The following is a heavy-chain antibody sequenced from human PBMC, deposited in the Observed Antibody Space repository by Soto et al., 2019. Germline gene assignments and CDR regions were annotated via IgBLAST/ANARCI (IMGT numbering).Heavy chain of an antibody. Sequence: QVQLVESGGGVVQPGRSLRLACAASGFMFSASAMLWVRQAPGQGLEWVAALSYDGTKKYYADSVKGRFTISRDNSKNTLVLQLNSLRAEDTAVYYCARDPSPYTSGWYGVDFWGHGTLVTVSS. J-gene: IGHJ4*01. V-gene: IGHV3-30*04. CDR3: ARDPSPYTSGWYGVDF. CDR1: GFMFSASA. CDR2: LSYDGTKK. D-gene: IGHD6-19*01.